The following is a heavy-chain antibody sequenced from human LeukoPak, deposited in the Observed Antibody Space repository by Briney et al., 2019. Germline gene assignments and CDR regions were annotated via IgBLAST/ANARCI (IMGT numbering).Heavy chain of an antibody. J-gene: IGHJ3*02. CDR3: ARGIAAAHDAFDI. V-gene: IGHV3-66*01. Sequence: GGSLRLSCAASGFTVSSNYMSWVRQAPGKGLEGVSVIYSGGSTYYADSVKGRFTISRDNSKNTLYLQMNSLRAEDTAVYYCARGIAAAHDAFDIWGQGTMVTVSS. CDR1: GFTVSSNY. CDR2: IYSGGST. D-gene: IGHD6-13*01.